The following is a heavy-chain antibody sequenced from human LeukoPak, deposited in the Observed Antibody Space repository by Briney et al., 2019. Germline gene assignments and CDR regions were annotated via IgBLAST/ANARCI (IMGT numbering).Heavy chain of an antibody. J-gene: IGHJ2*01. CDR3: TKEFCGSRAASAGGSYYDF. V-gene: IGHV3-13*01. D-gene: IGHD2-15*01. Sequence: GGSLRLSCAASGFTFSKDDFHWVRQAPGKGLEWVAAIGVTGDTYYADSVKGRFTISREDAANSLYLQMRSLGAGDTALYYCTKEFCGSRAASAGGSYYDFWGRGALVTVSS. CDR2: IGVTGDT. CDR1: GFTFSKDD.